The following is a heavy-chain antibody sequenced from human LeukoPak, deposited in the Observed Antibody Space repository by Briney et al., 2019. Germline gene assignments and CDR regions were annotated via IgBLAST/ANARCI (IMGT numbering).Heavy chain of an antibody. CDR3: AGQSRLGYCSGGSCYSQPFDP. Sequence: GGSLRLSCAASGFTFSSYSMNWVREAPGKGLEWVSFITGSSSTIYYADSVKGRFTISRDNAKNSLYLQMNSLRAEDTAVYYCAGQSRLGYCSGGSCYSQPFDPWGQGTLVTVSS. CDR1: GFTFSSYS. J-gene: IGHJ5*02. CDR2: ITGSSSTI. V-gene: IGHV3-48*04. D-gene: IGHD2-15*01.